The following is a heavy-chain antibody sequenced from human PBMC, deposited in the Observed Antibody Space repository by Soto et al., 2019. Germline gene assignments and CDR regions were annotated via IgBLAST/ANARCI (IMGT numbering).Heavy chain of an antibody. D-gene: IGHD6-13*01. J-gene: IGHJ4*01. CDR2: INPNSGGT. CDR3: AKSGSLFRPSLGYFDY. CDR1: VFTLTGHY. V-gene: IGHV1-2*02. Sequence: ASLKVSCKSYVFTLTGHYIHWVRQAPGQGLEWMGWINPNSGGTSYAQKFQGRLTMTTDTSITTAYMDLSSLSADDTAFYYCAKSGSLFRPSLGYFDYWGQVTLVTVSS.